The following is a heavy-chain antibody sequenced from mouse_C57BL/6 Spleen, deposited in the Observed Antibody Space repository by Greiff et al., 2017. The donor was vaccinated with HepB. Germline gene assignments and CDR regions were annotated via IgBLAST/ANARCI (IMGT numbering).Heavy chain of an antibody. CDR2: ISSGGDYI. CDR1: GFTFSSYA. D-gene: IGHD1-1*01. J-gene: IGHJ1*03. CDR3: TRGGYYYGSTPWYFDV. Sequence: EVQGVESGEGLVKPGGSLKLSCAASGFTFSSYAMSWVRQTPEKRLEWVAYISSGGDYIYYADTVKGRFTISRDNARNTLYLQMSSLKSEDTAMYYCTRGGYYYGSTPWYFDVWGTGTTVTVSS. V-gene: IGHV5-9-1*02.